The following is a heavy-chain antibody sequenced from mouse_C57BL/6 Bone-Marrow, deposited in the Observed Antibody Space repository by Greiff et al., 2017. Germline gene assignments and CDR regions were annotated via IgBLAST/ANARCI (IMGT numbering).Heavy chain of an antibody. CDR2: INPSNGGT. Sequence: QVQLQQPGTELVKPGASVKLSCKASGYTFTSYWMHWVKQRPGQGLEWIGNINPSNGGTNYNEKFKSKATLTVDKSSSTAYMQLSSLTSEASAVYYCARAGGSSPFLDCWGQGTTLAVSS. CDR1: GYTFTSYW. J-gene: IGHJ2*01. V-gene: IGHV1-53*01. CDR3: ARAGGSSPFLDC. D-gene: IGHD1-1*01.